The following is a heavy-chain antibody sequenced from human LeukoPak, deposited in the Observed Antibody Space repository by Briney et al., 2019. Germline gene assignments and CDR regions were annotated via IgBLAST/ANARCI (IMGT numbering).Heavy chain of an antibody. Sequence: GGSLRLSCAASGFTFSSYGMHWVRQAPGKGLEWVAVILYDGSNKYYADSVKGRFTISRDNSKNTLYLQMNSLRAEDTAVYYCAKDPAAAVAYYYGMDVWGQGTTVTVSS. CDR1: GFTFSSYG. CDR2: ILYDGSNK. J-gene: IGHJ6*02. V-gene: IGHV3-30*18. D-gene: IGHD6-13*01. CDR3: AKDPAAAVAYYYGMDV.